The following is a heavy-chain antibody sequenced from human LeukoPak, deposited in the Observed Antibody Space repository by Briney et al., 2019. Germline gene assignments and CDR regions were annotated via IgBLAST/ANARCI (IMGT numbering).Heavy chain of an antibody. CDR2: INTDGTST. J-gene: IGHJ4*02. CDR1: GFTFTSYW. V-gene: IGHV3-74*01. Sequence: PGGSLRLSCAASGFTFTSYWMHWVRQAPGKGLVWVSRINTDGTSTSYADSVEGRFTISRDNAKNTVYLQMNSLRAEDTAVYYCARDREYYFDSWGQGTLVTVSS. CDR3: ARDREYYFDS.